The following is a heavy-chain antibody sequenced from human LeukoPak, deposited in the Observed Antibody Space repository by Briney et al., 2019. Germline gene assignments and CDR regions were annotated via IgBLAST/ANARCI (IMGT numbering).Heavy chain of an antibody. CDR2: ICYSGSS. Sequence: SGTLSLTCIVSGGSISSYFRSWIRQPPGKGLEWIGYICYSGSSNYNPSLKSRVTISVDTSKKQFSQRLSSVAAADTAVYNCASARGNMVRGVGYFQHWGQGTLVTVSS. V-gene: IGHV4-59*12. J-gene: IGHJ1*01. CDR1: GGSISSYF. CDR3: ASARGNMVRGVGYFQH. D-gene: IGHD3-10*01.